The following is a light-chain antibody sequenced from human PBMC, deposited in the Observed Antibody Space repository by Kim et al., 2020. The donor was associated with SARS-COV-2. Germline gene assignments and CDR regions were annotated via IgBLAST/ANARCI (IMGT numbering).Light chain of an antibody. Sequence: DIQMTQSPSSLSASVGDRVTITCRASQDISNYLAWFKLKPGKAPKLLIYAASALQPGVPSRFSGSGSGTDFTLTVTSLQPEDVATYYCQKCDSAPWTFGQGTKVEIK. V-gene: IGKV1-27*01. CDR2: AAS. CDR1: QDISNY. CDR3: QKCDSAPWT. J-gene: IGKJ1*01.